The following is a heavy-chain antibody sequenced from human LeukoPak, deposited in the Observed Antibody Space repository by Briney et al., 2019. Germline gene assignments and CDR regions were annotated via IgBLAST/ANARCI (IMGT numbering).Heavy chain of an antibody. CDR1: GFAFSSYW. Sequence: GGSLRLSCGAPGFAFSSYWMSWVRQAPGKGLEWVANIKEDGSEEYYVDSVKGRFTISRDNAKNSLYLQMNSLRAEDTAVYYCARGSSLDHDAFDIWGQGTMVTVSS. V-gene: IGHV3-7*01. CDR3: ARGSSLDHDAFDI. J-gene: IGHJ3*02. CDR2: IKEDGSEE.